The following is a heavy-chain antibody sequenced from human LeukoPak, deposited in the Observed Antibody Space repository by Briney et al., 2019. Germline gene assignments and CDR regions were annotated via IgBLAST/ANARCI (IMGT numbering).Heavy chain of an antibody. Sequence: ASVKVSCKASGYPFTTYGITWVRQVPGQGLEWVGWINTYNGNTNYAQKFQVRVIMAADTSTTTASMELRSLRSDDTAVYYCARGSVRGNWFDPWGQGTLVTVSS. D-gene: IGHD3-10*01. V-gene: IGHV1-18*01. CDR2: INTYNGNT. J-gene: IGHJ5*02. CDR1: GYPFTTYG. CDR3: ARGSVRGNWFDP.